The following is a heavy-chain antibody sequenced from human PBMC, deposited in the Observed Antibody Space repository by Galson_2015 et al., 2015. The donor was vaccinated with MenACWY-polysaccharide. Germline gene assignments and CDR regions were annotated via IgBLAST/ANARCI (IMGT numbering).Heavy chain of an antibody. CDR3: ARYRLRGSAAGPPFDY. CDR1: GYSFANYW. V-gene: IGHV5-51*03. CDR2: IDPTDSET. D-gene: IGHD6-13*01. J-gene: IGHJ4*02. Sequence: QSGAEVKKPGESLKISCQGSGYSFANYWIGWVRQIPGKGLEWMGVIDPTDSETKYSPSFQGQVTISADKSVNTAYLQWDSLKASDTAMYYCARYRLRGSAAGPPFDYWGQGTLVTVSS.